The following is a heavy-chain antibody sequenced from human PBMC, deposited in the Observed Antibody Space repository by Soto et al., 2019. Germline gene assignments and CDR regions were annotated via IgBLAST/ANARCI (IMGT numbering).Heavy chain of an antibody. CDR3: ARAASDYYDSSGYLLGAFDI. J-gene: IGHJ3*02. Sequence: QVQLVESGGGVVQPGRSLRLSCAASGFTFSSYAMHWVRQAPGKGLEWVAVISYDGSNKYYADSVKGRFTISRDNSKNTLYLQMSSLRAEDTAVYYCARAASDYYDSSGYLLGAFDIWGQGTMVTVSS. V-gene: IGHV3-30-3*01. CDR1: GFTFSSYA. D-gene: IGHD3-22*01. CDR2: ISYDGSNK.